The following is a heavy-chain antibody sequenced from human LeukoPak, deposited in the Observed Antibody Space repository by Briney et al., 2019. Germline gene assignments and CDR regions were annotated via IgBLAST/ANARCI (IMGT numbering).Heavy chain of an antibody. CDR3: ARADGDRDGYNFWFDP. D-gene: IGHD5-24*01. CDR1: GVSVSRNSAA. CDR2: TYYRSKWYN. V-gene: IGHV6-1*01. Sequence: SQTLSLTCAISGVSVSRNSAAWNWIRQSPSTGLEWLGRTYYRSKWYNDYAVSVESRITINPDTSKNQFSLQLNSVTPEDTAVYYCARADGDRDGYNFWFDPRGQGTLVTVSS. J-gene: IGHJ5*02.